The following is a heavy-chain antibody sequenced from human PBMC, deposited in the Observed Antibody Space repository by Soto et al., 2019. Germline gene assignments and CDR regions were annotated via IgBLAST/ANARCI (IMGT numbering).Heavy chain of an antibody. D-gene: IGHD2-8*01. Sequence: ASVKVSCKASGYTFTGYYMHWVRQAPGQGLEWMGWINPNSGGTNYAQKFQGRVTMTRDTSISTAYMELSRLRSDDTAVYYCAELGYCTNGVCFDAFDIWGQGTMVTVSS. CDR2: INPNSGGT. CDR1: GYTFTGYY. V-gene: IGHV1-2*02. CDR3: AELGYCTNGVCFDAFDI. J-gene: IGHJ3*02.